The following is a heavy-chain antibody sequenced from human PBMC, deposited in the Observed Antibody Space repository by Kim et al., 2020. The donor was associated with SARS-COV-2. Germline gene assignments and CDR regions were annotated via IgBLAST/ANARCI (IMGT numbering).Heavy chain of an antibody. D-gene: IGHD6-19*01. CDR3: ARALDLAGTEPSPYNWFDP. J-gene: IGHJ5*02. CDR1: GDSVSSNSAA. Sequence: SQTLSLTCAISGDSVSSNSAAWNWIRQSPSRGLEWLGRTYYRSKWYNDYAVSVKSRITINPDTSKNQFSLQLNSVTPEDTAVYYCARALDLAGTEPSPYNWFDPWGQGTLVTVSS. CDR2: TYYRSKWYN. V-gene: IGHV6-1*01.